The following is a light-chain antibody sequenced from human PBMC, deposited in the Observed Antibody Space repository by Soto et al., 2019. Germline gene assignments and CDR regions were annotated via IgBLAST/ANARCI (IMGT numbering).Light chain of an antibody. CDR2: EAF. V-gene: IGLV2-23*01. CDR3: CSYAGSTTWV. J-gene: IGLJ3*02. Sequence: QSVLTQPASVSGSPGQSITISCTGTSSDIGSDKLVSWYQQHPGRAPKIIIYEAFKRPSGVSNRFSGSRSGNTASLTISGLRGEDEADYYCCSYAGSTTWVFGGVTKLTVL. CDR1: SSDIGSDKL.